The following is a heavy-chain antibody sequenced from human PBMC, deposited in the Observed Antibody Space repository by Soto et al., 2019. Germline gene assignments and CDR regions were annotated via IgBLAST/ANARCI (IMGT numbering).Heavy chain of an antibody. J-gene: IGHJ4*02. D-gene: IGHD1-1*01. V-gene: IGHV4-4*02. Sequence: SVPLSHRSVVAAESISKDMWCTWVRQPPGQGLEWIGEVHHTKGALYNPALRSRVTVSADLFNSKIFLEVHSLGAADTAVYYCARAGFWNLDSWGQGTPVTVSS. CDR2: VHHTKGA. CDR3: ARAGFWNLDS. CDR1: AESISKDMW.